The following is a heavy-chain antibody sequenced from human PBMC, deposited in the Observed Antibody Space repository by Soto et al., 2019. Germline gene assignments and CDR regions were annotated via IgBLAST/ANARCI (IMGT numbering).Heavy chain of an antibody. D-gene: IGHD6-19*01. CDR3: VKNSGWFNN. CDR2: IDGSGGIT. V-gene: IGHV3-23*01. Sequence: GGSLRLSCAASGFTFGTTDMSWVRQAPGEGLEWVSTIDGSGGITYYADSVKGRFTISRDNSRNTVYLQMNSLRGDDTALYYCVKNSGWFNNWGQGALVTVSS. CDR1: GFTFGTTD. J-gene: IGHJ4*02.